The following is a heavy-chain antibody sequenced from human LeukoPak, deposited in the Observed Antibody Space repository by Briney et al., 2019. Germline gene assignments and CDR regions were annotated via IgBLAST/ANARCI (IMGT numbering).Heavy chain of an antibody. J-gene: IGHJ3*02. Sequence: ASVKVSCKASGYTFTGYYMHWVRQALGQGLEWMGRINPNSGGTNYAQKFQGRVTMTRDTSISTAYMGLSRLRSDDTAVYYCFSYGLLSAFDTWGQGTMVTVSS. CDR3: FSYGLLSAFDT. D-gene: IGHD5-18*01. CDR2: INPNSGGT. CDR1: GYTFTGYY. V-gene: IGHV1-2*02.